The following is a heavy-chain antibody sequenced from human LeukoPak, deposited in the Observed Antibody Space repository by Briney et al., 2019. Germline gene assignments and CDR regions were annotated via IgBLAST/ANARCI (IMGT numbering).Heavy chain of an antibody. J-gene: IGHJ4*02. V-gene: IGHV1-2*02. Sequence: GASVKVSCKASGYTFTGYYMHWVRQAPGQGLEWMGWINPNSGGTNYAQKFQGRVTMTRDTSISTAYMELSRLRSDDTAVYYCARDLGSQRFLEWVAGFDYWGQGTLVTVSS. CDR1: GYTFTGYY. CDR2: INPNSGGT. D-gene: IGHD3-3*01. CDR3: ARDLGSQRFLEWVAGFDY.